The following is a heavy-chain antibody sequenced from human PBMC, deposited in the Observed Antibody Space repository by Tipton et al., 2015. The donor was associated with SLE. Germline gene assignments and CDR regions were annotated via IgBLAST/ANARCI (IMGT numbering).Heavy chain of an antibody. Sequence: GSLRLSCIASGFTFSSYEMNWVRQAPGKGLEWISYIDIWATSISYADSVKGRFTISRDNAENSVYLQMNSVRAEDTAVYYCTRGRYYFDSWGQGTLVSVSS. V-gene: IGHV3-48*03. CDR3: TRGRYYFDS. D-gene: IGHD3-10*01. J-gene: IGHJ4*02. CDR2: IDIWATSI. CDR1: GFTFSSYE.